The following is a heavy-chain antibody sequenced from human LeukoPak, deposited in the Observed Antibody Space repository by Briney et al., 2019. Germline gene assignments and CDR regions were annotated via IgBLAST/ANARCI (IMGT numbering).Heavy chain of an antibody. CDR2: IIPIFGTA. J-gene: IGHJ4*02. Sequence: ASVKVSCKASGYTFSNYGFSWVRQAPGQGLEWMGGIIPIFGTANYAQKFQGRVTITADESTSTAYMELSSLRSEDTAVYYCARDSRGKTTSPFDYWGQGTLVTVSS. D-gene: IGHD6-25*01. V-gene: IGHV1-69*13. CDR3: ARDSRGKTTSPFDY. CDR1: GYTFSNYG.